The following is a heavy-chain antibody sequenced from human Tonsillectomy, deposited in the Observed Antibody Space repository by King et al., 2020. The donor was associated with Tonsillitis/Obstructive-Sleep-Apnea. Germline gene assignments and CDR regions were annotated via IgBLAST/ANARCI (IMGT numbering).Heavy chain of an antibody. CDR2: IYPGDSDT. CDR3: ARLLPLYSSSSHFDY. J-gene: IGHJ4*02. D-gene: IGHD6-13*01. V-gene: IGHV5-51*03. CDR1: GYSFSSYW. Sequence: VQLVESGAEVKKPGESLKISCKGSGYSFSSYWISWVRQMPGKGLEWMGIIYPGDSDTRYSPSFQGQVTISADNSISTAYLQWSSLKASDAAMYYCARLLPLYSSSSHFDYWGQGTLVTVSS.